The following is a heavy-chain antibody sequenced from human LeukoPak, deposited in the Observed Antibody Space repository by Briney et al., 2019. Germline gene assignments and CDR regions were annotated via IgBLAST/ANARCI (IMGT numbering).Heavy chain of an antibody. Sequence: HPGGSLRLACAASGFTFSSYAMSWVRQAPGKGLEWVSAISDSGGSTYYADSVKGRFTISRDNSKNTLYLQMNSLRAEDTAVYYCAKGGLLWFGDLLYSQFDYWGQGTLVTVSS. V-gene: IGHV3-23*01. J-gene: IGHJ4*02. CDR3: AKGGLLWFGDLLYSQFDY. CDR2: ISDSGGST. CDR1: GFTFSSYA. D-gene: IGHD3-10*01.